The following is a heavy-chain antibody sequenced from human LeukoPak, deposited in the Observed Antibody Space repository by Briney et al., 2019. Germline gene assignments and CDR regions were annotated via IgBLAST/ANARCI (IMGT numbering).Heavy chain of an antibody. CDR2: IYSGGST. CDR3: ANLPRGDY. Sequence: TGGSLRLPCAASGLTVSSSQMTWVRQAPGKGLEWVSIIYSGGSTYYADSVKGRFTISRDNSKNTLYLHINSLRVEDTAVYYCANLPRGDYWGQGTLVTVSS. D-gene: IGHD3-10*01. V-gene: IGHV3-53*01. CDR1: GLTVSSSQ. J-gene: IGHJ4*02.